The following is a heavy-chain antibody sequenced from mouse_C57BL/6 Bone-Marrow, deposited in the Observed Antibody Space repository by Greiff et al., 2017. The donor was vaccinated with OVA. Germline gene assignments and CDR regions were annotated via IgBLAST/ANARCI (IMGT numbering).Heavy chain of an antibody. Sequence: QVQLQQPGAELVMPGASVKLSCKASGYTFTSYWMHWVKQRPGQGLEWIGEIDPSDSYTNYNKKFKGKSTLTVDKSSSTAYMQLSSLTSEDSAVYYCARYIYYDSFAYWGQGTLVTVSA. D-gene: IGHD2-4*01. CDR1: GYTFTSYW. V-gene: IGHV1-69*01. CDR3: ARYIYYDSFAY. CDR2: IDPSDSYT. J-gene: IGHJ3*01.